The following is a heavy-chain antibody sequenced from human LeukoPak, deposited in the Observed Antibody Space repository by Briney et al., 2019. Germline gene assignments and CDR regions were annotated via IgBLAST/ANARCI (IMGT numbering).Heavy chain of an antibody. CDR3: ARDRWVDTAMENYYYYGMDV. J-gene: IGHJ6*02. CDR1: GLTSSNHV. D-gene: IGHD5-18*01. CDR2: IYSGGST. Sequence: GGSLRLSCIASGLTSSNHVMSWVRQAPGKGLEWVSVIYSGGSTYYADSVKGRFTISRDNSKNTLYLQMNSLRAEDTAVYYCARDRWVDTAMENYYYYGMDVWGQGTTVTVSS. V-gene: IGHV3-53*01.